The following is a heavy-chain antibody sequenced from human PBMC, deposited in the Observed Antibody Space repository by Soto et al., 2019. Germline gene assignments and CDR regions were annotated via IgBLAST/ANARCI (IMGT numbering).Heavy chain of an antibody. CDR1: GFTFANYG. Sequence: GGSLRLSCGTSGFTFANYGMGWVRQAPGKGLSWVSGISSSGRRTYYADSVKGRFTISRDNSKNTLFLQMDSLRADDTAVYYCVKEPPSIHLWGQGTMVTVSS. CDR2: ISSSGRRT. V-gene: IGHV3-23*01. CDR3: VKEPPSIHL. D-gene: IGHD3-3*01. J-gene: IGHJ3*01.